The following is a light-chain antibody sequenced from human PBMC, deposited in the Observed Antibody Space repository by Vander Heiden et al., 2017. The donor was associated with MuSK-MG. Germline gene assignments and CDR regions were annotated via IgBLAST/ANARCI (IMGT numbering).Light chain of an antibody. CDR2: EDS. CDR3: QVQASSSDHGG. J-gene: IGLJ2*01. CDR1: NIGSKR. V-gene: IGLV3-21*03. Sequence: SYVLSLSLFVSVATGKTARITCGGNNIGSKRVQWYQQKPGQALVLVIEEDSDRPSGIPERFSGSNSGKTGTRHTSRVGAGNEADCYWQVQASSSDHGGFGGGTKLTVL.